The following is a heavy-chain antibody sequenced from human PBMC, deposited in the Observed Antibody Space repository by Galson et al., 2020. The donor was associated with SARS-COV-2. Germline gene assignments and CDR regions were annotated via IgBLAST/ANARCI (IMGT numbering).Heavy chain of an antibody. V-gene: IGHV1-8*01. CDR1: GYTFTNYD. D-gene: IGHD5-18*01. Sequence: ASVKVSCKASGYTFTNYDINWVRQATGQGLEWMGWMNPKSGNTGYVQKFHGRVTMTRDTSTSTAYLELSSLTSEDTAVYYCARVWERGFSYGNWFDPWGQGTLVTVYS. CDR2: MNPKSGNT. J-gene: IGHJ5*02. CDR3: ARVWERGFSYGNWFDP.